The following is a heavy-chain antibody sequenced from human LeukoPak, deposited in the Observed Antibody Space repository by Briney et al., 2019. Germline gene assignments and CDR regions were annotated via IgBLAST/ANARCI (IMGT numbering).Heavy chain of an antibody. Sequence: ASVKVSCKASGYTFTSYGISWVRQAPGQGLEWMGRINPNSGGTNYAQKFQGRVTMTRDTSISTAYMELSRLRADDTAVYYCARELLSGWNFDYWGQGTLVTVSS. D-gene: IGHD6-19*01. V-gene: IGHV1-2*06. J-gene: IGHJ4*02. CDR2: INPNSGGT. CDR3: ARELLSGWNFDY. CDR1: GYTFTSYG.